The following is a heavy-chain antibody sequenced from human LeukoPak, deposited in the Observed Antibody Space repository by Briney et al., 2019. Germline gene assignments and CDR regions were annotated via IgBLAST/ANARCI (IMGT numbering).Heavy chain of an antibody. CDR2: IIPIFGTA. J-gene: IGHJ4*02. CDR1: GGTFSSYA. Sequence: GASVKVSCKASGGTFSSYAISWVRQAPGQGLEWMGGIIPIFGTANYAQKFQGRVTITTDESTSTAYMELSSLRPEDTAVYYCARESTYYYDSSGYSLDYWGQGTLVTVSS. D-gene: IGHD3-22*01. V-gene: IGHV1-69*05. CDR3: ARESTYYYDSSGYSLDY.